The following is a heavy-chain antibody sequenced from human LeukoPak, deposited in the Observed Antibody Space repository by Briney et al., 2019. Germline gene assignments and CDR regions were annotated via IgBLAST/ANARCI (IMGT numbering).Heavy chain of an antibody. J-gene: IGHJ2*01. CDR1: GYTFTGYY. D-gene: IGHD6-19*01. Sequence: ASVKVACKASGYTFTGYYMHWVRQAPGQGLEWMEWINPDSGGTNYAQKFQGRVTMTRDTSMSTAYMELSRLRSDDTAVYYCARAGWENWYFDLCGGGTLVTVSS. CDR3: ARAGWENWYFDL. CDR2: INPDSGGT. V-gene: IGHV1-2*02.